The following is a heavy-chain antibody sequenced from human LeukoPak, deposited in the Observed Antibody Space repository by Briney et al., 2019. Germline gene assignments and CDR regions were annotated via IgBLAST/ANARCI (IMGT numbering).Heavy chain of an antibody. CDR1: GDSFSGYY. CDR3: ARHVYGKGMGV. D-gene: IGHD4-17*01. J-gene: IGHJ6*04. Sequence: PSETLSLTCTVSGDSFSGYYWGWIRQAPGKGLECLGYICSSGATAYNPSLKSRLTISIDTYRNQFSLTLTSVSAADTAVYFCARHVYGKGMGVWGKGTTVTVSS. V-gene: IGHV4-59*08. CDR2: ICSSGAT.